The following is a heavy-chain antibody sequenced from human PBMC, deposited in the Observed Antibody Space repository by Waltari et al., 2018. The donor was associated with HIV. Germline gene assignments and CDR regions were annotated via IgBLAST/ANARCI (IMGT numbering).Heavy chain of an antibody. CDR1: GYTFSNYA. D-gene: IGHD3-10*01. CDR2: INAANGNT. Sequence: QVQLVQSGAEVKKPGASVKVSCKASGYTFSNYAVHLVRQAPGQRLGWLGWINAANGNTRLYQKFQGRVTITGDTSATTMYMELNSLKSEDTAVYYCARDVDRGRGNWFDPWGQGTLVTVSS. J-gene: IGHJ5*02. CDR3: ARDVDRGRGNWFDP. V-gene: IGHV1-3*01.